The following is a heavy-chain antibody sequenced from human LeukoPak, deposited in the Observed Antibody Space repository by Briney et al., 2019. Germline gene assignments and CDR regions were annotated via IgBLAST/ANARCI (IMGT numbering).Heavy chain of an antibody. Sequence: GASVKVSCKASGYTFTSYAMHWVRQAPGQRLEWMGWINAGSGNTKYSQKFQGRVTITRDTSASTAYMELSSLRSEDTAVYYCARGDGDDLFFDYWGQGTLVTVSS. CDR2: INAGSGNT. CDR1: GYTFTSYA. CDR3: ARGDGDDLFFDY. J-gene: IGHJ4*02. V-gene: IGHV1-3*01. D-gene: IGHD4-17*01.